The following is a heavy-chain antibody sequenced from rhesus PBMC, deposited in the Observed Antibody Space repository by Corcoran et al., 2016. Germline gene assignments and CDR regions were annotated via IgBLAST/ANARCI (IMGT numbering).Heavy chain of an antibody. CDR1: GYSISSNFG. V-gene: IGHV4-127*01. J-gene: IGHJ4*01. D-gene: IGHD2-21*01. CDR3: AREYCSGGSCYLPDY. CDR2: MSHSGGS. Sequence: QVQLQESGPGLVKPSETLSLTCAVSGYSISSNFGWSWIRQPPGKGLEWIWYMSHSGGSNYTPSFKGRVTISIDTSKNHFSLKLSSVTAADTAVYFCAREYCSGGSCYLPDYWGQGVLVTVSS.